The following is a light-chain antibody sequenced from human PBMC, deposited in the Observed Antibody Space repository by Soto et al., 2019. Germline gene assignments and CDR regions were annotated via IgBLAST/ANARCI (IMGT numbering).Light chain of an antibody. CDR3: QQRPNWPLT. J-gene: IGKJ4*01. Sequence: EIVLTQSPATLSLSPGERATLSCRASQSISSHLAWYQQKPGQAPRLLIYDASNRATGIPVRFSGSGSGTDFTLTINSLEPEDFAVYYCQQRPNWPLTFGGGTKVEYK. V-gene: IGKV3-11*01. CDR2: DAS. CDR1: QSISSH.